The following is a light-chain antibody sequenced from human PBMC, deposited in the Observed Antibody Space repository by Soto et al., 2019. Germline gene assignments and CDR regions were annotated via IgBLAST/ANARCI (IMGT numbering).Light chain of an antibody. Sequence: EIVLTQSPDTLSLSPGERATLSCRASQSVDNYLAWYQQRPGQAPRLLIYDASNRASGIPARFSGSGSGTDFTLTISSLEPEDFAVYYCQQYQNWPLTFGGGTKVEIK. CDR2: DAS. CDR3: QQYQNWPLT. CDR1: QSVDNY. J-gene: IGKJ4*01. V-gene: IGKV3-11*01.